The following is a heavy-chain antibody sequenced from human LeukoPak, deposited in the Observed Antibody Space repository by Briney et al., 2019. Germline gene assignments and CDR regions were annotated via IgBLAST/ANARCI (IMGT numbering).Heavy chain of an antibody. CDR3: ARRAAYCSGGSCYSGWFDP. CDR1: GGSISSYY. V-gene: IGHV4-59*08. Sequence: PSETLSLTCTVSGGSISSYYWTWIRQPPGRGLEWIGYINHSGSTNYNPSLKSRVTISVDTSKNQFSLKLSSVTAADTAVYYCARRAAYCSGGSCYSGWFDPWGQGTLDTVSS. CDR2: INHSGST. J-gene: IGHJ5*02. D-gene: IGHD2-15*01.